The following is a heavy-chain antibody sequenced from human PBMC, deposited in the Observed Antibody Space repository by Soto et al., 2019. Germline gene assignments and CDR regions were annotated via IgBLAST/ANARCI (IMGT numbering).Heavy chain of an antibody. D-gene: IGHD5-12*01. CDR1: GGSIRSNTYY. Sequence: PSETLSLTCTVSGGSIRSNTYYWGWIRQPPGKGLEWIGSIYDSGGTYYNPSLKSRVTMSVDTSKNQFTLRLSSVTAAETAVYYCARQSKSGYDSAYFDYWGQGTLVTVSS. V-gene: IGHV4-39*01. CDR2: IYDSGGT. J-gene: IGHJ4*02. CDR3: ARQSKSGYDSAYFDY.